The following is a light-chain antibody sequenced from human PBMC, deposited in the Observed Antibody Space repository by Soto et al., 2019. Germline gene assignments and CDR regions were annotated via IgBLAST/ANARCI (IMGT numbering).Light chain of an antibody. J-gene: IGLJ2*01. CDR3: QSYDSSLSGSIV. CDR2: GNS. CDR1: SSNIGAGYD. V-gene: IGLV1-40*01. Sequence: QSVLTQPPSVSGAPGHRVTICCTWSSSNIGAGYDVHWYQQLPGTAPKLLIYGNSNRPSGVPDRFSGSKSGTSASLAITGLQAEDEADYYCQSYDSSLSGSIVFGGGTKLTVL.